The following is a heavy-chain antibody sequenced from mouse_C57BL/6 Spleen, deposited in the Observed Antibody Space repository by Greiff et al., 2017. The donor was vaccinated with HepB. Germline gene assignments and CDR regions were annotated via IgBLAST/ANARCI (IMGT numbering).Heavy chain of an antibody. V-gene: IGHV1-53*01. CDR2: INPSNGGT. CDR1: GYTFTSYW. CDR3: ARPSPYYYGSLYAMDY. J-gene: IGHJ4*01. Sequence: VQLQQPGTELVKPGASVKLSCKASGYTFTSYWMHWVKQRPGQGLEWIGNINPSNGGTNYNEKFKSKATLTVDKSSSTAYMQLSSLTSEDSAVYYCARPSPYYYGSLYAMDYWGQGTSVTVSS. D-gene: IGHD1-1*01.